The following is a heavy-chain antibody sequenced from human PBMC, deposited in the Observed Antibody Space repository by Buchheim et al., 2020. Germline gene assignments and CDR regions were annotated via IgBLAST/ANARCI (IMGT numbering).Heavy chain of an antibody. V-gene: IGHV3-23*01. J-gene: IGHJ4*02. CDR1: GFAFSRHP. D-gene: IGHD1-1*01. CDR3: AKKGGIGGTTDYFDY. CDR2: ASGRGDNT. Sequence: EVQLLESGGGLVQPGGSLVISCVASGFAFSRHPMHWVRQAPGKGLEWVSAASGRGDNTYFADSVKGRFTVSRDNSKNTLDLQMNSLRTEDTAVYYCAKKGGIGGTTDYFDYWGQGTL.